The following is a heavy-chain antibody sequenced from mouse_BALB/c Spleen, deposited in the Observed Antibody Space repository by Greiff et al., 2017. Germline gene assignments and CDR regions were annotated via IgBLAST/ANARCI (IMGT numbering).Heavy chain of an antibody. Sequence: EVQLVESGPSLVKPSQTLSLTCSVTGDSFTSGYWNWIRKFPGNKLEYMGYISYSGSTYYNPSLKSRISITRDTSKNQYYLQLNSVTTEDTATYYYARGRTYYRYDVAMDYWGQGTTVTVSS. CDR2: ISYSGST. CDR1: GDSFTSGY. D-gene: IGHD2-14*01. V-gene: IGHV3-8*02. J-gene: IGHJ4*01. CDR3: ARGRTYYRYDVAMDY.